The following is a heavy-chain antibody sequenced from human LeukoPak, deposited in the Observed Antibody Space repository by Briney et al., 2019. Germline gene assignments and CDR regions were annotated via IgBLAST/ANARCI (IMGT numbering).Heavy chain of an antibody. CDR1: GFTFTSSA. CDR3: AALTMKYFDWLSGFDY. CDR2: IVVGSGNT. J-gene: IGHJ4*02. Sequence: SVRVSCKASGFTFTSSAMQWVRQARGQRLEWIGWIVVGSGNTNYAQKFQERVTITRDMSTSTAYMELSSLRSEDTAVYYCAALTMKYFDWLSGFDYWGQGTLVTVSS. V-gene: IGHV1-58*02. D-gene: IGHD3-9*01.